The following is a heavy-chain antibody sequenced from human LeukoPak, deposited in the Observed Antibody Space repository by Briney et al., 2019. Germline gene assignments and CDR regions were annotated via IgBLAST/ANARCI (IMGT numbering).Heavy chain of an antibody. V-gene: IGHV3-23*01. CDR1: GFTFTNYV. CDR2: ISGSGDST. Sequence: GWSLRLSCAASGFTFTNYVMTWVRQAPGKGLEWVSAISGSGDSTYYADSVNGRFTISRDNSKNTLYLQMNSLRAEDTAVFYCAKARWVITIFGVMDVWGKGTTVTVS. J-gene: IGHJ6*03. CDR3: AKARWVITIFGVMDV. D-gene: IGHD3-3*01.